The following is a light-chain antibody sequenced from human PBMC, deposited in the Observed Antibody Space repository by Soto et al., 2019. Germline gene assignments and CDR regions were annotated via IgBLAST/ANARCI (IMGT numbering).Light chain of an antibody. J-gene: IGKJ2*01. CDR3: QQYYNWPLYT. V-gene: IGKV3-15*01. CDR2: GAS. Sequence: EIVMTQSPATLSASPGERATISCRASQSVSGNLAWYQQKPGQAPRLLIYGASTMATGIPARFSGSGSGTDFTLTISSLQSEDFAIYYCQQYYNWPLYTFGQGTKLEIK. CDR1: QSVSGN.